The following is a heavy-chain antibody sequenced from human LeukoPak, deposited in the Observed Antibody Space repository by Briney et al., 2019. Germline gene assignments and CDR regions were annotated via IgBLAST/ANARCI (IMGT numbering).Heavy chain of an antibody. CDR1: GYTFTGYY. V-gene: IGHV1-2*06. CDR2: INPNSGGT. Sequence: ASVKVSFTASGYTFTGYYIHWVRQAPGHGLEWMGRINPNSGGTNFAQKFQGRVTMTRDTSISTAYMELSRLRSDDTAVFYCATFMILDEGDFDIWGQGTMVTVSS. J-gene: IGHJ3*02. CDR3: ATFMILDEGDFDI. D-gene: IGHD3-16*01.